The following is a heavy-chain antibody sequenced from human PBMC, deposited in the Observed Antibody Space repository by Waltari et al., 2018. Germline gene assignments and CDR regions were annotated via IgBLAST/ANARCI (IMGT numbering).Heavy chain of an antibody. Sequence: QVQLQESGPGLVKPSETLSLTCTVSGGSISSYYWSWIRQPPGKGLEWIGYIYYSGSTNYNPSLKSRVTISVDTSKNQFSLKLSSVTAADTAVYYCARAPYYDFWSGQGPFDYWGQGTLVTVSS. CDR2: IYYSGST. CDR1: GGSISSYY. J-gene: IGHJ4*02. CDR3: ARAPYYDFWSGQGPFDY. D-gene: IGHD3-3*01. V-gene: IGHV4-59*01.